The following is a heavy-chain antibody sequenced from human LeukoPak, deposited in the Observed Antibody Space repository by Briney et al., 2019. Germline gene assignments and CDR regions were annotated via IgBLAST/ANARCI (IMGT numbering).Heavy chain of an antibody. V-gene: IGHV3-23*01. Sequence: GWSLRLSCAASGFTFSSYAMSWVRQAPGKGLEWVSAISGSGGSTYYADSVKGRFTISRDNSKNTLYLQMNSLRAEDTAVYYCAKVSFSSWPGKDAFDIWGQGTMVTVSS. CDR3: AKVSFSSWPGKDAFDI. D-gene: IGHD6-13*01. CDR2: ISGSGGST. J-gene: IGHJ3*02. CDR1: GFTFSSYA.